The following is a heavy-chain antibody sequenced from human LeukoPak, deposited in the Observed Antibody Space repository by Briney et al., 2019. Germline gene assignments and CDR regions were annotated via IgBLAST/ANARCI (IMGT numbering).Heavy chain of an antibody. V-gene: IGHV4-61*02. CDR3: ARGALMVRGLIDY. D-gene: IGHD3-10*01. CDR2: IYTSGST. Sequence: SETLSLTCTVSGGSISSGSYYWSWIRQPAGKGLEWIGRIYTSGSTNYNPSLKSRVTISVDTSKNQFSLKLSSVTAADTAVYYCARGALMVRGLIDYWGQGTLVTVSS. J-gene: IGHJ4*02. CDR1: GGSISSGSYY.